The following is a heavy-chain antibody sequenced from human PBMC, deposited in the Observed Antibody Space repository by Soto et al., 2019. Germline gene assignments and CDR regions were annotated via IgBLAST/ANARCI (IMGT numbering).Heavy chain of an antibody. J-gene: IGHJ4*02. CDR1: GFTFSSYA. CDR2: ISGSGGCT. Sequence: PGGSLRLSCAASGFTFSSYAMSWVRQAPGKGLEWVSAISGSGGCTYYADSVKGRFTISRDNSKNTLYLQMNSLRAEDTAVYYFAKSIFDVVIIGYWGQGTLVTVSS. CDR3: AKSIFDVVIIGY. V-gene: IGHV3-23*01. D-gene: IGHD3-3*01.